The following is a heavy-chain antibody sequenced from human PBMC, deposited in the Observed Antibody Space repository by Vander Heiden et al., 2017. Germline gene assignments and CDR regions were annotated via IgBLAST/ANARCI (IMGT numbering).Heavy chain of an antibody. Sequence: LQLQESGPGLVKPSEPLSPTCAVSGGSISSSRYYWGWIRQPPGKGLEWIGIIEEGGSTYYTQSPRSRGTISVDTSKNQCALKQSSVSAAEPAVYNCARHPDCWIGYYGWFDPWGRVT. CDR1: GGSISSSRYY. CDR2: IEEGGST. CDR3: ARHPDCWIGYYGWFDP. J-gene: IGHJ5*02. V-gene: IGHV4-39*01. D-gene: IGHD3-3*01.